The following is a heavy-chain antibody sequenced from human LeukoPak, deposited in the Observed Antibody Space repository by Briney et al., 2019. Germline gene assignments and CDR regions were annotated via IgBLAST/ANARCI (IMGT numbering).Heavy chain of an antibody. Sequence: GGSLRLSCAASGFPVSSNYMNWVRQAPGKGLEWVSSISSSSSYIYYADSVKGRFTISRDNAKNSLYLQMNSLRAEDTAVYYCAREAAAANPFWGQGTLVTVSS. D-gene: IGHD6-13*01. J-gene: IGHJ4*02. CDR1: GFPVSSNY. CDR3: AREAAAANPF. CDR2: ISSSSSYI. V-gene: IGHV3-21*01.